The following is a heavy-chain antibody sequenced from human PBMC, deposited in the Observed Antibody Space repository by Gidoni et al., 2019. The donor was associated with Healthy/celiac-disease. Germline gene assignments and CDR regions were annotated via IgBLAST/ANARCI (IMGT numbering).Heavy chain of an antibody. D-gene: IGHD3-22*01. CDR2: IYYSGST. V-gene: IGHV4-31*02. CDR1: GGSISSGGYY. J-gene: IGHJ4*02. CDR3: ARVSESYDTPEVDY. Sequence: QVQLQESGPGLVKPSQTLSLTCPFSGGSISSGGYYWSWIRQHPGKGLEWIGYIYYSGSTYYNPSLKSRVTISVDTSKNQFSLKLSSVTAADTAVYYCARVSESYDTPEVDYWGQGTLVTVSS.